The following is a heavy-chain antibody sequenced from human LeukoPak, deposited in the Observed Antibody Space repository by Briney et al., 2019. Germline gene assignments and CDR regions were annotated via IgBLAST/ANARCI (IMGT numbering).Heavy chain of an antibody. CDR1: GFTFSSYA. J-gene: IGHJ3*02. CDR2: ISGSGGST. CDR3: VRGNSPPDAFDI. D-gene: IGHD5-18*01. Sequence: GGSLRLSCAASGFTFSSYAMSWVRQAPGKGLEWVSAISGSGGSTYYADSVKGRFTISRDNSKNTLYLQMNSLSAEDTAFYYCVRGNSPPDAFDIWGQGTMVTVSS. V-gene: IGHV3-23*01.